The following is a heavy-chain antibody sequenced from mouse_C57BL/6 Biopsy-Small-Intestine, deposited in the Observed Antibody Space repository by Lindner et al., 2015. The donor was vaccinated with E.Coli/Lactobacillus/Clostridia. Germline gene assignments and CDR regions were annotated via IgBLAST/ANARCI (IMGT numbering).Heavy chain of an antibody. CDR2: ILPGSGST. CDR1: GYKVTDYW. Sequence: VQLQESGPELMKPGASVQLSCKATGYKVTDYWIEWIKQRPGHGLEWIGEILPGSGSTKYNERFKDKATFTADKSSNTAHMQLRSLTSEDSAIYYCARYDYGGWFSYWGQGTLVTVSA. D-gene: IGHD2-4*01. V-gene: IGHV1-9*01. CDR3: ARYDYGGWFSY. J-gene: IGHJ3*01.